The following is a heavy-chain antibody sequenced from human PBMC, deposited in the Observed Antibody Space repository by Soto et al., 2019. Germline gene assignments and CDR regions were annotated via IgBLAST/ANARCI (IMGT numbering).Heavy chain of an antibody. Sequence: QEQLVESGGGVVQPGRSLRLSCAASGITFNRNGMHWVRQAPGKGLEWVAVIWYDGSKTGYSDSVKGRFTISRDNAKNTLYLQMNRVRAEDTAIYYCARDRSAGDYFYYGMDVRDQGTTVTVSS. D-gene: IGHD1-1*01. CDR1: GITFNRNG. J-gene: IGHJ6*02. V-gene: IGHV3-33*01. CDR3: ARDRSAGDYFYYGMDV. CDR2: IWYDGSKT.